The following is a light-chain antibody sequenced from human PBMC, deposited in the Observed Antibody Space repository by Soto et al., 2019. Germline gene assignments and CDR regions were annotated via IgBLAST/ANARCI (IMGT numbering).Light chain of an antibody. J-gene: IGKJ2*01. CDR3: QQYNNWPPYT. Sequence: EIVMTQSPATLSVSPGERATLSCRASQSVSSNLAWYQQKPGQAPRLLIYGASTRATGIPARFSGSGSGTEFTFTISSLQSEDFAVYYCQQYNNWPPYTFGQGNKLEIK. CDR1: QSVSSN. V-gene: IGKV3-15*01. CDR2: GAS.